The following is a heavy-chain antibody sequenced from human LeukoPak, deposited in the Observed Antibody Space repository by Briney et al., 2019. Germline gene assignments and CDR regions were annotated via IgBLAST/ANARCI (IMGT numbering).Heavy chain of an antibody. J-gene: IGHJ4*02. Sequence: SETLSLTCTVSGGSISSYYWSWIRQPPGKGLEWIGYIYYSGSTNYNPSLKSRVTISVDASKNQFSLKLSSVTAADTAVYYCARAQEMATINPYHFGYWGQGTLVTVSS. V-gene: IGHV4-59*01. CDR3: ARAQEMATINPYHFGY. CDR2: IYYSGST. D-gene: IGHD5-24*01. CDR1: GGSISSYY.